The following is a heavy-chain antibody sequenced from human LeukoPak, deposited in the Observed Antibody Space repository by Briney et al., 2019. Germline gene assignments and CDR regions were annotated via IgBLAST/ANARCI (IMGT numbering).Heavy chain of an antibody. J-gene: IGHJ4*02. D-gene: IGHD4-23*01. V-gene: IGHV4-39*01. CDR3: ASPGGRPTDY. CDR1: GSSISSGGYY. CDR2: IYYSGST. Sequence: PSETLSLTCTVSGSSISSGGYYWGWIRQPPGKGLEWIGSIYYSGSTYYNPSLKSRVTISVDTSKNQFSLKLSSVTAADTAVYYCASPGGRPTDYWGQGTLVTVSS.